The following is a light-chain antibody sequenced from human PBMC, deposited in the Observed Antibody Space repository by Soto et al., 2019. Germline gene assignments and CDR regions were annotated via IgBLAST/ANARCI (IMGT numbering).Light chain of an antibody. CDR2: RND. CDR1: TSNLGSNF. CDR3: AAWDDSLSGVV. J-gene: IGLJ3*02. Sequence: QSVLTQSPSASGTPGQRVTISCSGNTSNLGSNFVYWYQQVPGAAPKLLISRNDQRPSGVPDRFSGSKSGTSASLAISGLRSEDEADYHCAAWDDSLSGVVFGGGTKLTVL. V-gene: IGLV1-47*01.